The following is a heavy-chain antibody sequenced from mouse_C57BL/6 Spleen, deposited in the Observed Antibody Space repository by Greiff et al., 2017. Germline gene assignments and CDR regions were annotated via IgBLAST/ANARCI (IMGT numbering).Heavy chain of an antibody. CDR2: INPSTGGT. CDR3: AYGNFLAY. D-gene: IGHD2-1*01. Sequence: VQLQESGPELVKPGASVKISCKASGYSFTGYYMNWVKQSPEKSLEWIGEINPSTGGTTYNQKFKAKATLTVDKSSSTAYMQLKSLTSEDSAVYYCAYGNFLAYWGQGTLVTVSA. V-gene: IGHV1-42*01. J-gene: IGHJ3*01. CDR1: GYSFTGYY.